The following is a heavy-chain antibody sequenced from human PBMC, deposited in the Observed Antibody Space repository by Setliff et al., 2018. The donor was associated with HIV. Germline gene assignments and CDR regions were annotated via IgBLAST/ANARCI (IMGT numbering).Heavy chain of an antibody. J-gene: IGHJ5*01. D-gene: IGHD6-13*01. CDR1: GYNFTTNW. Sequence: PGESLKISCKASGYNFTTNWVGWVRQMPGKGLEWMGIIRPADSDTRVSPSLQGHVTISADKSISSTYLQWSSLKASDTAMYYCARVFVAGWFDSWGQGTLVTVSS. V-gene: IGHV5-51*01. CDR2: IRPADSDT. CDR3: ARVFVAGWFDS.